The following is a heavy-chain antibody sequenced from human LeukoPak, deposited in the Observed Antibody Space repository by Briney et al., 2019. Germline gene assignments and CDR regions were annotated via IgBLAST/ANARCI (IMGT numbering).Heavy chain of an antibody. CDR3: AREEGKTFCGGDCSSVY. Sequence: KPGASLRLSCAASGFTFSSYTMKWVRQAPGKGLEWVSSITSGSSYIYYADSVKGRFTISRDNAKNSLYLQMSSLRAEDTAVYYCAREEGKTFCGGDCSSVYWGQGTLVTVSS. CDR1: GFTFSSYT. J-gene: IGHJ4*02. CDR2: ITSGSSYI. V-gene: IGHV3-21*01. D-gene: IGHD2-21*02.